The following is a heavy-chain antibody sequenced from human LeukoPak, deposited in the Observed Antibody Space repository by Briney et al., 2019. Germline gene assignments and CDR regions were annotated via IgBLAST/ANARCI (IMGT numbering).Heavy chain of an antibody. J-gene: IGHJ4*02. CDR1: GFTFSSYA. V-gene: IGHV3-30*04. CDR2: ISYDGSNK. CDR3: AKDRRYSGYDPQFDY. D-gene: IGHD5-12*01. Sequence: GRSLRLSCAASGFTFSSYAMHWVRQAPGKGLEWVAVISYDGSNKYYADSVKGRFTISRDNSKNTLYLQTNSLRAEDTAVYYCAKDRRYSGYDPQFDYWGQGTLVTVSS.